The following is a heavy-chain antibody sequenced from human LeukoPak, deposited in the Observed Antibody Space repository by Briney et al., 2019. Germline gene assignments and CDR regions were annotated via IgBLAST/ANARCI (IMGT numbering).Heavy chain of an antibody. CDR1: GYSFTSYW. CDR2: IYPVDSDT. D-gene: IGHD3-10*01. CDR3: ARLGGYGSGSPDFDY. Sequence: GESLKISCKGSGYSFTSYWIGWVRQMPGKGPEWTGIIYPVDSDTRYSPSFQGQVTISADKSISTAYLQWSSLKASDTAMYYCARLGGYGSGSPDFDYWGQGTLVTVSS. V-gene: IGHV5-51*01. J-gene: IGHJ4*02.